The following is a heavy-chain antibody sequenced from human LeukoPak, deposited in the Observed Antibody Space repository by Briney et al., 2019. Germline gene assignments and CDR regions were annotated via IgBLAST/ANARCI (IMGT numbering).Heavy chain of an antibody. CDR3: ARDYVGASALDPYFYFDY. V-gene: IGHV3-21*01. CDR1: GFTFSYFS. J-gene: IGHJ4*02. CDR2: ISSSGSYK. Sequence: GGSLRLSCTASGFTFSYFSSNWVRQAPGKGLEWVSSISSSGSYKFYADSVKGRFTISRDNAKDSLSLQMNSLRADDTAVYYCARDYVGASALDPYFYFDYWGQGTLVTVSS. D-gene: IGHD1-26*01.